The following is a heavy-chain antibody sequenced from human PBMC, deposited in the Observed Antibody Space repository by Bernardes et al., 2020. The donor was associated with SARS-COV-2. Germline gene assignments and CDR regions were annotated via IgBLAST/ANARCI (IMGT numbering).Heavy chain of an antibody. CDR2: FDPEDGET. D-gene: IGHD3-9*01. J-gene: IGHJ6*02. Sequence: ASVKVSCKVSGYTLTALSMHWVRQAPGKGLEWMGGFDPEDGETIYAQKFQGRVTMTEDTSTDTAYMELSSLRSEDTAVYYCATDQRYYDILTGRTYYYGMDVWGQGTTATLSS. V-gene: IGHV1-24*01. CDR3: ATDQRYYDILTGRTYYYGMDV. CDR1: GYTLTALS.